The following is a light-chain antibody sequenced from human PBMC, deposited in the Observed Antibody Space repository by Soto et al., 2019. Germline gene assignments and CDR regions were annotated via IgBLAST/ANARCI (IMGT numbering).Light chain of an antibody. CDR3: MCYAGGNNWV. J-gene: IGLJ3*02. V-gene: IGLV2-8*01. CDR1: SSDVGAYNY. CDR2: EVT. Sequence: QSALTQPPSASGSLGQSVTISCTGTSSDVGAYNYVSWHQQHPGKAPKLMIYEVTRRPSGVPDRFSGSKSGNTASLNVSGLQAEDEADYYCMCYAGGNNWVFGGGTKLTVL.